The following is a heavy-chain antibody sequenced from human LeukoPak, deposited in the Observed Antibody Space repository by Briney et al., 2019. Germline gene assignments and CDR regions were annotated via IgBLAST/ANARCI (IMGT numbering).Heavy chain of an antibody. CDR2: INPNTGDT. CDR3: ARSADAYTCGHFDF. J-gene: IGHJ4*02. V-gene: IGHV1-2*02. D-gene: IGHD5-18*01. Sequence: ASVKVSCKASGYTFTAYYMHWVRQAPGQGLEWMGWINPNTGDTNYAQNFQGRVTMNRDTSISTAYMELSSLRSDDTAVYYCARSADAYTCGHFDFWGQGTLVTVSS. CDR1: GYTFTAYY.